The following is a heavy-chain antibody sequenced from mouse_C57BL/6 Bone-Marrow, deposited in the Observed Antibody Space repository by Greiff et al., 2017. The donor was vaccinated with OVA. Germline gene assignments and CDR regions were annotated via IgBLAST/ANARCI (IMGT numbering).Heavy chain of an antibody. CDR1: GYTFTSYW. Sequence: QVQLQQPGAELVKPGASVKLSCKASGYTFTSYWMHWVKQRPGQGLEWIGIIHPNSGSTNYNEKFKSKATLTVDKSSSTAYMQLSSLTSEDSAVYYCARLSTVVPGFAYWGQGTLVTVSA. D-gene: IGHD1-1*01. CDR2: IHPNSGST. V-gene: IGHV1-64*01. J-gene: IGHJ3*01. CDR3: ARLSTVVPGFAY.